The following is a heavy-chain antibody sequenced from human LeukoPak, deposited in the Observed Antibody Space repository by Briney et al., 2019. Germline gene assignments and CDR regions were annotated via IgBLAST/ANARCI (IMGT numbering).Heavy chain of an antibody. CDR1: GDSVSSNSAA. D-gene: IGHD1-26*01. CDR3: ARESRYSGSYYGAYYFDY. J-gene: IGHJ4*02. V-gene: IGHV6-1*01. Sequence: SQTLSLTCAISGDSVSSNSAAWNWIRQSPSRGLEWLGRTYYRSKWYNDDAVSVKSRITINPDTSKNQFSLQLNSVTPEDTAVYYCARESRYSGSYYGAYYFDYWGQGTLVTVSS. CDR2: TYYRSKWYN.